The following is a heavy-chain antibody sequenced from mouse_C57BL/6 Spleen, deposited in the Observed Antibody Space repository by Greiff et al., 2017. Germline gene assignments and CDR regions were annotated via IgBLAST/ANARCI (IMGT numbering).Heavy chain of an antibody. CDR1: GYSITSGYY. V-gene: IGHV3-6*01. CDR3: ARGLRIDY. D-gene: IGHD1-1*01. Sequence: ESGPGLVKPSQSLSLTCSVTGYSITSGYYWNWIRQFPGNKLEWMGYISYDGSNNYNPSLKNRISITRDTSKNQFFLKLNSVTTEDTATYYCARGLRIDYWGQGTTLTVSS. J-gene: IGHJ2*01. CDR2: ISYDGSN.